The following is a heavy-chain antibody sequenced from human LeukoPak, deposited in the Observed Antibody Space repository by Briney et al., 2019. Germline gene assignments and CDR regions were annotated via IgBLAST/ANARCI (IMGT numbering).Heavy chain of an antibody. V-gene: IGHV3-23*01. CDR2: ISGSGSGGST. CDR1: GFTFSSSA. D-gene: IGHD3-22*01. J-gene: IGHJ3*02. Sequence: GGSLRLSCAASGFTFSSSAMSWVRQAPGKGLEWVSSISGSGSGGSTYYADSVKGRFTISRDNSKNTLYLQMNSLIAEDTAVYYCAKDEGPYDSSGYYLVPAAFDIWGQGTMVTVSS. CDR3: AKDEGPYDSSGYYLVPAAFDI.